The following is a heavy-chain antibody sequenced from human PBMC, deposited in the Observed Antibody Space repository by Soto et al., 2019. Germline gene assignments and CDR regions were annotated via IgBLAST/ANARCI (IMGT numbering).Heavy chain of an antibody. V-gene: IGHV1-69*12. CDR1: GGTFSSYA. CDR3: ARGQTGGGWGYYFDS. J-gene: IGHJ4*02. Sequence: QVQLVQSGAEVKKPGSSVKVSCKASGGTFSSYAIDGVRQAPGQGLEWMGGIIPIFGTADYAQKFQGRVTITADESTSTAYMELSSLRSEDTAAYYCARGQTGGGWGYYFDSWGQGTLVTVSS. D-gene: IGHD3-16*01. CDR2: IIPIFGTA.